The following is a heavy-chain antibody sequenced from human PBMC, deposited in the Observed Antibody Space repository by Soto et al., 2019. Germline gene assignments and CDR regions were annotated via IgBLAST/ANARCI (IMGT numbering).Heavy chain of an antibody. Sequence: PGGSLRLSCAASGFTFSNAWMSWVRQAPGKGLEWVGRIKSKADGGTTDYAAPVKGRFTISRDDSKNTLYLQMNSLKTEDTAVYYCTTEIITIFGVVTADDYWGQGTLVTVSS. CDR2: IKSKADGGTT. D-gene: IGHD3-3*01. CDR1: GFTFSNAW. J-gene: IGHJ4*02. V-gene: IGHV3-15*01. CDR3: TTEIITIFGVVTADDY.